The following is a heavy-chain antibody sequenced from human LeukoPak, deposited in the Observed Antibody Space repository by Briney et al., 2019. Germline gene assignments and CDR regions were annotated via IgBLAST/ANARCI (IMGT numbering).Heavy chain of an antibody. Sequence: TGGSLRLSCAASGFTFSSYAMNWVRQAPGKGLAWVSGINNSGGSTYYADSVKGRFTISRDNSKNTLYLQMNSLRAEDTAVYYCARVQESQIDYYFDYWGQGTLVTVSS. CDR1: GFTFSSYA. J-gene: IGHJ4*02. V-gene: IGHV3-23*01. CDR3: ARVQESQIDYYFDY. CDR2: INNSGGST. D-gene: IGHD3-9*01.